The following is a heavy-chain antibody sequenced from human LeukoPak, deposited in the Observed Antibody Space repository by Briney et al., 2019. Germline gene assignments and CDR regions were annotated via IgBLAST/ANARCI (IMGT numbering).Heavy chain of an antibody. CDR2: MSGDGGST. Sequence: GGSLRLSCAASGFTFDDYAMHWVRQAPGKGLEWVCLMSGDGGSTYYANSVKGRFIIVRDNSKKSLYPQMNSLRTEATALYYCANVAGEGDCGVADYWGQGTLVTVSS. J-gene: IGHJ4*02. CDR1: GFTFDDYA. CDR3: ANVAGEGDCGVADY. V-gene: IGHV3-43*02. D-gene: IGHD2-21*02.